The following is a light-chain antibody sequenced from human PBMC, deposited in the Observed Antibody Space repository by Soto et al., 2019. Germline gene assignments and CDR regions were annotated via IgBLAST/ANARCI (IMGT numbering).Light chain of an antibody. CDR3: QQYGNSRCT. J-gene: IGKJ1*01. CDR1: QSVGTIY. V-gene: IGKV3-20*01. CDR2: GAS. Sequence: EIVLTQSPGTLSLSPGERATLSCRASQSVGTIYLAWYQHKPGQAPRLLIYGASGRATGVPDRFSGSGSGTDFTLTISRLEPEDFAVYYCQQYGNSRCTVGQGTKVDIK.